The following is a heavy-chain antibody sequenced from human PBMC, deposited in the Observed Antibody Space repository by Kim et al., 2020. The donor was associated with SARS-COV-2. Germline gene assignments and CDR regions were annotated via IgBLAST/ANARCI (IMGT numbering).Heavy chain of an antibody. J-gene: IGHJ2*01. V-gene: IGHV4-34*01. CDR3: ARESTVPHWYFDL. D-gene: IGHD3-10*01. Sequence: SETLSLTCAVYGGSFSGYYWSWVRQPPGKGLEWIGEINHSGTTNYNPSLKSRVTISVDTSKNQFSLKLSSVTAADTAVYYCARESTVPHWYFDLWGRGTLVTVSS. CDR1: GGSFSGYY. CDR2: INHSGTT.